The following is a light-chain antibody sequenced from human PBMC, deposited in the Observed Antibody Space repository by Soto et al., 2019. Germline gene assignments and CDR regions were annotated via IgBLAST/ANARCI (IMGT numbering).Light chain of an antibody. CDR2: GAS. V-gene: IGKV3-20*01. J-gene: IGKJ4*01. Sequence: EIVLTQSPGTLSLSPGDRDTLSCRASQSVGRDYLAWFQHKTGQAPRLLVHGASDRATGIPDRFSGSGSGTDCPLTISRLEPEDFAVYYCHQYATDRLTFGGGTKVEI. CDR3: HQYATDRLT. CDR1: QSVGRDY.